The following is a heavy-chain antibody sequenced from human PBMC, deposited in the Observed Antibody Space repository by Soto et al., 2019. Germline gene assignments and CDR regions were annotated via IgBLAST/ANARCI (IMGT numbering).Heavy chain of an antibody. CDR3: ARERDSYSSAWQEFDY. D-gene: IGHD6-19*01. CDR2: IATSGAT. J-gene: IGHJ4*02. V-gene: IGHV3-13*01. CDR1: GFTFSSYD. Sequence: EVQLVESGGGLVQPGGSLRLSCAASGFTFSSYDMHWVRQAPGKGLEWVSAIATSGATFYAGSVKGRFTISRENAENSLYLQMYNLRAEDTAVYYCARERDSYSSAWQEFDYWGQGTLVTVSS.